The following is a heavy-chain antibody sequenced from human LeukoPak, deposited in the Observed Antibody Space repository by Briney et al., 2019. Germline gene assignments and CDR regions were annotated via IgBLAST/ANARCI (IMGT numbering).Heavy chain of an antibody. CDR2: IYYNGST. J-gene: IGHJ3*02. V-gene: IGHV4-59*12. CDR3: ARGYTKGDAFDI. CDR1: GGSISNYY. Sequence: SETLSLTCTVSGGSISNYYWSWIRQPPEKGLEWIGYIYYNGSTNYNPSLKSRVTISVDKSKNQFSLKLSSVTAADTAVYYCARGYTKGDAFDIWGQGTMVTVSS. D-gene: IGHD1-14*01.